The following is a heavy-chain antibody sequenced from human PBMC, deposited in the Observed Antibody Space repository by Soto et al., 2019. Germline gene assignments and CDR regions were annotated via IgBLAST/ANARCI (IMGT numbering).Heavy chain of an antibody. Sequence: VQLVQSGAELKKPGSSVSVSCETGGGTLSTSGISWVRQAPGPGLGWVGGFIPLFGIAKYAQNCEGRLTRTAAESRDTAYRELSGLSFNVSAVYYCATSRVLGSGWFFDSWGQGTLVIVSA. CDR1: GGTLSTSG. CDR3: ATSRVLGSGWFFDS. J-gene: IGHJ4*02. CDR2: FIPLFGIA. V-gene: IGHV1-69*01. D-gene: IGHD6-19*01.